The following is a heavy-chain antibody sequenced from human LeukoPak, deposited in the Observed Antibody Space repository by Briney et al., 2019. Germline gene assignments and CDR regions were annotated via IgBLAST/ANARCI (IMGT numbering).Heavy chain of an antibody. Sequence: GGSLRLSCAASGFTFSSYSMNWVRQAPGKGLEWVLSISSSSSYIYYADSVKGRFTISRDNAKNSLYLQMNSLRAEDTAVYYCAREVYSYGLDAFDIWGQGTMVTVSS. CDR2: ISSSSSYI. V-gene: IGHV3-21*01. CDR3: AREVYSYGLDAFDI. D-gene: IGHD5-18*01. CDR1: GFTFSSYS. J-gene: IGHJ3*02.